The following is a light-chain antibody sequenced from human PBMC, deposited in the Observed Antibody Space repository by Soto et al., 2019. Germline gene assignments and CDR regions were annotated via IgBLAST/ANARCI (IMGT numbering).Light chain of an antibody. J-gene: IGLJ1*01. CDR3: QTWGTGTLYV. V-gene: IGLV4-69*01. Sequence: QSVLTQSPSASASLGASVKLTCTLSSGDSSYAIAWHQQQPEKRPRYLVKLNSDGSHSKGDGIPDGVAGSSSGAERYLTISSLQSEDEAVYYCQTWGTGTLYVFGTGTKVTVL. CDR2: LNSDGSH. CDR1: SGDSSYA.